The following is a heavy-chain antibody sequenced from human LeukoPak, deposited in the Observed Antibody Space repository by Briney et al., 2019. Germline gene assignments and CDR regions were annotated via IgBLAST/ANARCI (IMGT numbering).Heavy chain of an antibody. CDR3: AKDCGWAFDYCGMDV. CDR2: ISGSGGST. Sequence: GGSLRLSCAASGFTFSSYAMSWVRQAPGKGLEWVSAISGSGGSTYYADSVKGRFTISRDNSKNTPYLQMNSLRAEDTAVYYCAKDCGWAFDYCGMDVWGQGTTVTVSS. CDR1: GFTFSSYA. J-gene: IGHJ6*02. V-gene: IGHV3-23*01. D-gene: IGHD6-19*01.